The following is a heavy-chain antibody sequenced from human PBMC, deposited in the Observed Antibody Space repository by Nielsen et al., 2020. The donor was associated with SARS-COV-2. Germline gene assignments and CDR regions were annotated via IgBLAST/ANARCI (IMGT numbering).Heavy chain of an antibody. D-gene: IGHD6-13*01. CDR2: IIPIFGTA. V-gene: IGHV1-69*13. Sequence: SVKVSCKASGGTFSSYAISWVRQAPGQGLEWMGRIIPIFGTANYAQKFQGRVTITADESTSTAYMELSSLRSEDTAVYYCARDLSSSSWYPYFDYWGQGTLVTVSS. CDR1: GGTFSSYA. J-gene: IGHJ4*02. CDR3: ARDLSSSSWYPYFDY.